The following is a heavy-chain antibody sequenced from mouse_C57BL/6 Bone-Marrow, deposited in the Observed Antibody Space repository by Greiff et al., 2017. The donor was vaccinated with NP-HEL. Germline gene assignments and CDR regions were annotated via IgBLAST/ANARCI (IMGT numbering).Heavy chain of an antibody. J-gene: IGHJ4*01. V-gene: IGHV1-85*01. CDR3: ARGGRTAQGYYAMDY. Sequence: VQLQQSGPELVKPGASVKLSCKASGYTFTSYDINWVKQRPGQGLEWIGWIYPRDGSTKYNEKFKGKATLTVDTSSSTAYMELHSLTSEDSAVYFCARGGRTAQGYYAMDYWGQGTSVTVSP. CDR2: IYPRDGST. D-gene: IGHD3-2*02. CDR1: GYTFTSYD.